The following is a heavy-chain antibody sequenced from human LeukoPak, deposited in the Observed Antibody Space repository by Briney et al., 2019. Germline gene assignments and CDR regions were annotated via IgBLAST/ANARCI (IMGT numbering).Heavy chain of an antibody. Sequence: SVKASCKASGGTFSSYAISWVRQAPGQGLEWMGGIIPIFGTANYAQKFQGRVTITADESTSTAYMELSSLRSEDTAVYYCARGQVPATTGGLLWFGEYAYNWFDPWGQGTLVTVSS. CDR2: IIPIFGTA. D-gene: IGHD3-10*01. V-gene: IGHV1-69*01. CDR1: GGTFSSYA. CDR3: ARGQVPATTGGLLWFGEYAYNWFDP. J-gene: IGHJ5*02.